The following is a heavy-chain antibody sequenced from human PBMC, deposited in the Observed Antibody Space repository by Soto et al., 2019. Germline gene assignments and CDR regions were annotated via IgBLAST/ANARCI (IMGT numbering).Heavy chain of an antibody. Sequence: PSETLSLTCTVSGGSISSYYWSWIRQPPGKGLEWIGYIYYSGSTNYNPSLKSRVTISEDTSKNQFSLKLSSVTAADTAVYYCARVMGGYCSGGSCYHNWFDPWGQGTLVTVSS. CDR1: GGSISSYY. V-gene: IGHV4-59*01. CDR3: ARVMGGYCSGGSCYHNWFDP. CDR2: IYYSGST. D-gene: IGHD2-15*01. J-gene: IGHJ5*02.